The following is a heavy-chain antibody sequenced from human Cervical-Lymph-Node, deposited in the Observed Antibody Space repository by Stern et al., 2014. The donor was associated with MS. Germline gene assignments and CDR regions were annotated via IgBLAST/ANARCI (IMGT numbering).Heavy chain of an antibody. J-gene: IGHJ4*02. D-gene: IGHD2-8*01. CDR2: IYSGGST. V-gene: IGHV3-66*01. CDR1: GFTVTGNI. CDR3: AKWQED. Sequence: EVQLVESGGGLVQPGGSLRLSCAASGFTVTGNIMSWVRQAPGKGLECVAVIYSGGSTYYADSVKGRFTMSRDNSKNTVYLQMNSLRAEDTALYYCAKWQEDWGQGTQVTVYS.